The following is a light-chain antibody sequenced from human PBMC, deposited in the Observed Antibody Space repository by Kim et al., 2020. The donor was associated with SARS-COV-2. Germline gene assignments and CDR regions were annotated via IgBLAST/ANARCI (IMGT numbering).Light chain of an antibody. Sequence: LSPGERATLSCRASQRLSGNHLAWYQQRPGQAPRLLIYGVFSRATGIPDRFSGSGSGTDFTLTISRLEPEDFAVYYCQQYGDSRTFGQGTKVDIK. CDR2: GVF. V-gene: IGKV3-20*01. J-gene: IGKJ1*01. CDR1: QRLSGNH. CDR3: QQYGDSRT.